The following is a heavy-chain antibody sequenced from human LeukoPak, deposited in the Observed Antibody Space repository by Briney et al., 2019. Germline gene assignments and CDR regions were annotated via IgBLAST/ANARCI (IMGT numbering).Heavy chain of an antibody. J-gene: IGHJ4*02. CDR1: GFSFSSYE. V-gene: IGHV3-48*03. CDR2: ISSRGSTT. Sequence: GGSLRLSCAAPGFSFSSYEMNWVCQAPGKGLEWVSYISSRGSTTYSADSVKGRFTISRDNAKNSLYLQVNSRRAEDTAVYYCSREYGDYPGSWGQGTLVTVSS. CDR3: SREYGDYPGS. D-gene: IGHD4-17*01.